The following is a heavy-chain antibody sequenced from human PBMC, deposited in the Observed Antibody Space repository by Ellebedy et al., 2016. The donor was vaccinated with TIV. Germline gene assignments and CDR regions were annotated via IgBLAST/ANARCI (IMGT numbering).Heavy chain of an antibody. CDR3: ARHFNEQLEGIYYYGMDV. CDR1: GYTFASYG. CDR2: ISAYNGNT. Sequence: AASVKVSCKASGYTFASYGISWVRQAPGQGLEWMGWISAYNGNTYYAQKLQGRVTMTTDTSTSTAYMELRSLRSDDTAVYYCARHFNEQLEGIYYYGMDVWGQGTPVTVSS. V-gene: IGHV1-18*01. D-gene: IGHD6-13*01. J-gene: IGHJ6*02.